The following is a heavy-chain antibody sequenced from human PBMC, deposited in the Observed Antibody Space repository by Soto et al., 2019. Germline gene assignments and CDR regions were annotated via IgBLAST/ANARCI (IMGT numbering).Heavy chain of an antibody. CDR3: ARHGSN. J-gene: IGHJ4*02. CDR1: GVSISNSSYY. V-gene: IGHV4-39*01. CDR2: IYYSGIT. Sequence: PSETLSLTCTVSGVSISNSSYYGGWIRRPPGKGLEWIGTIYYSGITYYNPSLKSRVTISVDTSKNQFSLKLTSVTAADTAVYYCARHGSNWGQGTLVTVSS.